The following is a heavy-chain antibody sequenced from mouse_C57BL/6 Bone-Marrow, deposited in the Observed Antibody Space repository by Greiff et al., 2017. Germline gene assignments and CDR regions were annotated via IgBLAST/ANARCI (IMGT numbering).Heavy chain of an antibody. CDR3: ARDDYDYVRYFDY. CDR2: ISDGGSYT. D-gene: IGHD2-4*01. V-gene: IGHV5-4*01. CDR1: GFTFSSYA. J-gene: IGHJ2*01. Sequence: EVKLVESGGGLVKPGGSLKLSCAASGFTFSSYAMSWVRQTPEKRLEWVATISDGGSYTYYPDNVKGRFTISRDNAKNNLYMQVSHLKSEDTTMYYCARDDYDYVRYFDYWGQGTTLTVSS.